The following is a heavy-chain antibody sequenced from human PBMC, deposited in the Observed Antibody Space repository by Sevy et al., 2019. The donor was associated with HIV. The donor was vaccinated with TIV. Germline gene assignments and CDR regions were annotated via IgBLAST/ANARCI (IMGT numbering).Heavy chain of an antibody. CDR2: IQYDGSNK. CDR3: VKEGGGEGGDH. D-gene: IGHD2-21*01. J-gene: IGHJ4*02. Sequence: GGSLRLSCAASGFSFSSYGMHWVRQAPGKGLEWRSFIQYDGSNKDYADSVKGRLTISGDNSKNTLYLQMNSLGVEDTAVFYCVKEGGGEGGDHWGQGTLVTVSS. CDR1: GFSFSSYG. V-gene: IGHV3-30*02.